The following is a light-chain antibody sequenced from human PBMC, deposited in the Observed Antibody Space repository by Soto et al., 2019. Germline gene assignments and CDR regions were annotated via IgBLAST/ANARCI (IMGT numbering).Light chain of an antibody. CDR3: SSYTSSSPVV. CDR1: NSDVGGYNY. CDR2: DVS. Sequence: QSALTQPASASGSPGQSVTISCTGTNSDVGGYNYVSWYQQHPGKAPKLMIYDVSNRPSGVSNRFSGSKSGKTASLTISGLQAEDEADYYCSSYTSSSPVVFGGGTKLTVL. J-gene: IGLJ2*01. V-gene: IGLV2-14*01.